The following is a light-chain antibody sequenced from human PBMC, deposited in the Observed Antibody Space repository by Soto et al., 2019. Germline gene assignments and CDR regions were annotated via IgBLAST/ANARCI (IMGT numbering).Light chain of an antibody. V-gene: IGKV1-5*01. J-gene: IGKJ1*01. CDR3: QQYETYSPTT. CDR2: DSS. Sequence: DIHMTQSPSTLSAYVGDRVVITCRASQNINGWLAWHQQRPGTAPKLLIHDSSTLQSGVPSRFSGSGSGTEFTLTISSLQPDDFATYYCQQYETYSPTTFGPGTKVDI. CDR1: QNINGW.